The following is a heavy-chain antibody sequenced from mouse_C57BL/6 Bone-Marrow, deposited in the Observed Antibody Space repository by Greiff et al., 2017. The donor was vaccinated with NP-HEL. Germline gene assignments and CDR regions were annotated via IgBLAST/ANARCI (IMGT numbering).Heavy chain of an antibody. V-gene: IGHV1-81*01. CDR3: ARNELGAWFAY. J-gene: IGHJ3*01. Sequence: QVQLQQSGAELARPGASVKLSCKASGYTFTSYGISWVKQRTGQGLEWIGEIYPRSGNTYYNEKFKGKATLTADKSSSTAYMELRSLTSEDSAVYFCARNELGAWFAYWGQGTLVTVSA. D-gene: IGHD4-1*01. CDR1: GYTFTSYG. CDR2: IYPRSGNT.